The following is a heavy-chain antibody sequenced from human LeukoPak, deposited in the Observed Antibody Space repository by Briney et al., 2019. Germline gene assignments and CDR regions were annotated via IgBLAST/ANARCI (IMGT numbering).Heavy chain of an antibody. J-gene: IGHJ4*02. V-gene: IGHV3-23*01. Sequence: GGSLRLSCAASGFTVSSNYMSWVRQAPGKGLEWVSVISGSGGSTYYADSVKGRFTISRDNSKNTLYLQMNSLRAEDTALYYCAREIPEFDYWGQGTLVTVSS. CDR3: AREIPEFDY. CDR2: ISGSGGST. CDR1: GFTVSSNY.